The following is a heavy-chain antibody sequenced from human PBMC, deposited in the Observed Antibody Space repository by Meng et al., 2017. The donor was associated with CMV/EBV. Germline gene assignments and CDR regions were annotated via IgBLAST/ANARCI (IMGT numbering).Heavy chain of an antibody. V-gene: IGHV3-20*04. CDR2: MNWNGDGT. D-gene: IGHD3-3*01. J-gene: IGHJ3*02. Sequence: GESLKISCAASGFAFREHGMTWARQAPGKGLEWVAGMNWNGDGTGYADSVKGRFTISRDNAKNSLYLQMNSLRAEDTAVYYCTRAAYYDFWSGYQNQADAFDIWGQGTVVTVSS. CDR1: GFAFREHG. CDR3: TRAAYYDFWSGYQNQADAFDI.